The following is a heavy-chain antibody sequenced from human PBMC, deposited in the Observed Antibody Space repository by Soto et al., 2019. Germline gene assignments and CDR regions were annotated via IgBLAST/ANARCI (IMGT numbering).Heavy chain of an antibody. CDR3: ARGEWVPAAIGYYYYGMDV. Sequence: VASVKVSCKASGGTFSSYAISWVRQAPGRGLEWMGGIIPIFGTANYAQKFQGRVTIAADESTSTAYMELSSLRSEDTAVYYCARGEWVPAAIGYYYYGMDVWGQGTTVTVSS. J-gene: IGHJ6*02. CDR1: GGTFSSYA. D-gene: IGHD2-2*01. V-gene: IGHV1-69*13. CDR2: IIPIFGTA.